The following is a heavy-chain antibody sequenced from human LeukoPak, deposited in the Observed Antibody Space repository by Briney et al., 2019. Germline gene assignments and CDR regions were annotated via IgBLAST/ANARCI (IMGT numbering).Heavy chain of an antibody. V-gene: IGHV3-23*01. J-gene: IGHJ4*02. D-gene: IGHD6-13*01. CDR2: TGSTGVST. CDR3: AKDASIAALKDPFDY. Sequence: GGSLRLSCAASGFTFSSYAMNWVRQAPGKGLEWVSATGSTGVSTFYADSVKGRFTVSRDNSKNTLSLQMNSLRAEDTAVYYCAKDASIAALKDPFDYWGQGTLVTVSS. CDR1: GFTFSSYA.